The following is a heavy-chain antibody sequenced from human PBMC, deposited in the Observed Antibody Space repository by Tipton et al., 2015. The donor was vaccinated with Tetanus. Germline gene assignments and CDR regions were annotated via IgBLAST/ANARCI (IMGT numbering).Heavy chain of an antibody. V-gene: IGHV4-59*01. CDR2: FYYSGST. J-gene: IGHJ4*02. CDR3: ARIRQVGKPGPFFDY. Sequence: TLSLTCPVSGDSISGYYWNWIRQPPGKGLEWIGYFYYSGSTNYNPSLKSRVTMSGDTSKNQFSLKLTSVTAADTAVYYCARIRQVGKPGPFFDYWGQGTLVTVSS. D-gene: IGHD7-27*01. CDR1: GDSISGYY.